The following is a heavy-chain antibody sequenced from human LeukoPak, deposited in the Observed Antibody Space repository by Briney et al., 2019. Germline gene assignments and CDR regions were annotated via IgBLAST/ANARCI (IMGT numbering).Heavy chain of an antibody. J-gene: IGHJ3*02. CDR3: ARVRFLEWLDAFDI. Sequence: GGSLRLSCAASGFTFSSYSMNWVRQAPGKGLEWVSYISSSIITIYYTDSVKGRFAISRDNAKNSLYLQMNSLRAEDTAVYYCARVRFLEWLDAFDIWGQGTMVTVSS. D-gene: IGHD3-3*01. V-gene: IGHV3-48*01. CDR1: GFTFSSYS. CDR2: ISSSIITI.